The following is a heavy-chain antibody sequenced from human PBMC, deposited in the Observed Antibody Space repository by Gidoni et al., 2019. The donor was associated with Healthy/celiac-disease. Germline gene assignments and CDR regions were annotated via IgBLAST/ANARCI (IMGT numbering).Heavy chain of an antibody. Sequence: EVQLVESGGGLVKPGRSLRLSCTASGFTFGDYAMSWFRQAPGKGLEWVGFIRSKAYGGTTEYAASVKGRFTISRDDSKSIAYLHMNSLKTEDTAVYYCTRASEYSSSRPDYWGQGTLVTVSS. CDR2: IRSKAYGGTT. CDR3: TRASEYSSSRPDY. D-gene: IGHD6-6*01. J-gene: IGHJ4*02. V-gene: IGHV3-49*05. CDR1: GFTFGDYA.